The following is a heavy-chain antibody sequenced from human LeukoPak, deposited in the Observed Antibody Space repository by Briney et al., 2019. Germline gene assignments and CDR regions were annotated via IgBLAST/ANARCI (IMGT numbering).Heavy chain of an antibody. D-gene: IGHD3-3*01. V-gene: IGHV1-69*01. Sequence: SVKVSCKASGGTFSSYAISWVRQASGQGLEWMGGIIPIFGTANYAQKFQGRVTITADESTSTAYMELSSLRSEDTAVYYCARDPGYRRFGGSYYYYYGMDVWGQGTTVTVSS. CDR1: GGTFSSYA. J-gene: IGHJ6*02. CDR2: IIPIFGTA. CDR3: ARDPGYRRFGGSYYYYYGMDV.